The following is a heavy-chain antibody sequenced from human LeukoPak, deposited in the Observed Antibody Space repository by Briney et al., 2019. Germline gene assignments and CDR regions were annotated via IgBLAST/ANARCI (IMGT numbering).Heavy chain of an antibody. CDR1: GYTFMSYA. CDR2: ISAYSGNT. CDR3: ARNPSTALDY. Sequence: ASVKVSCKASGYTFMSYAITWVRQAPGQGLQWMTWISAYSGNTNYAQKLQGRVTMTTDTSTSTAYMELRSLRSDDTAVYYCARNPSTALDYWGQGTLVTVSS. V-gene: IGHV1-18*01. D-gene: IGHD4-17*01. J-gene: IGHJ4*02.